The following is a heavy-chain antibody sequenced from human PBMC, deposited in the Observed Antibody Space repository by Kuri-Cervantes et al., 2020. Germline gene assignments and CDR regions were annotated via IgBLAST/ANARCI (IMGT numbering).Heavy chain of an antibody. J-gene: IGHJ5*02. CDR2: ISYDGSNK. D-gene: IGHD6-6*01. V-gene: IGHV3-30*03. CDR1: GFTFSSYG. CDR3: ARGRIAALSPFDP. Sequence: GESLKISCAASGFTFSSYGMHWVRQAPGKGLEWVAVISYDGSNKYYADSVKGRFTISRDNSKNTLYLQMNSLRDEDTAVYYCARGRIAALSPFDPWGQGTLVTVSS.